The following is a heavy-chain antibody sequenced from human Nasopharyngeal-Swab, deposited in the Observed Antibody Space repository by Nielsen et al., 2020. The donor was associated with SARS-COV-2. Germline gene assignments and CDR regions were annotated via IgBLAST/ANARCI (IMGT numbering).Heavy chain of an antibody. J-gene: IGHJ4*02. CDR2: ISGSGGST. CDR3: AKDWNSAAGNFDYFDY. Sequence: GESLKISCAASGFTFSTYAMSWVRQAPGKGLEWVSAISGSGGSTYYADSVKGRFTISRDNSKNTLYLQMNSLRAEDTAVYYCAKDWNSAAGNFDYFDYWGQGTLVTVSS. CDR1: GFTFSTYA. V-gene: IGHV3-23*01. D-gene: IGHD6-13*01.